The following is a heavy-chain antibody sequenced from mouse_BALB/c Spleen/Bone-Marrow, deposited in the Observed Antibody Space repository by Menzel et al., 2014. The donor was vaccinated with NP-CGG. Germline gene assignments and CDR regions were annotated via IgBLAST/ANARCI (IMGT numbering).Heavy chain of an antibody. J-gene: IGHJ4*01. CDR2: INPYNDGT. CDR3: AREGGYYGSLYAMDY. Sequence: EVQLVESGPELVKPGASVKMSCKASGYTFTNYVMHWVKQKPGQGLEWIGYINPYNDGTKYNEKFKGKATLTSDKSSSTAYMELSSLTSEDSAVYYCAREGGYYGSLYAMDYWGQGTSVTVSS. CDR1: GYTFTNYV. D-gene: IGHD1-1*01. V-gene: IGHV1-14*01.